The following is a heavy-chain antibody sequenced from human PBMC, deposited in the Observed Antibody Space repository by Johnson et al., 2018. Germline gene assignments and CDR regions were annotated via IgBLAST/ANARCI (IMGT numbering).Heavy chain of an antibody. V-gene: IGHV3-11*04. D-gene: IGHD6-13*01. CDR3: ARATGDSSSWYRSYYYYYMDV. Sequence: VQLVESGGGLVKPGGSLRLSCAASGFTFSDYYMSWIRQAPGKGLEWVSYISSSGSTIYYADSVKGRFTISRDNAKNSLYLQMNSLRAEDTAVDYCARATGDSSSWYRSYYYYYMDVWGKGTTVTVSS. CDR1: GFTFSDYY. CDR2: ISSSGSTI. J-gene: IGHJ6*03.